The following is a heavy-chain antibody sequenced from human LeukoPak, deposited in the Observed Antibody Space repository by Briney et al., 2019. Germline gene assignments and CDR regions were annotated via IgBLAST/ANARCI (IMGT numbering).Heavy chain of an antibody. V-gene: IGHV3-74*01. Sequence: GGSLRLSCAASGFTFSSYWMHWVRQAPGKGLVWVSRINSDGSSTSYADSVKGRFTISRDNAKNTLYLQVNNLRAEDTAVYYCARGPNSNWSGLDFWGQGTLLTVSS. CDR1: GFTFSSYW. J-gene: IGHJ4*02. CDR3: ARGPNSNWSGLDF. D-gene: IGHD6-6*01. CDR2: INSDGSST.